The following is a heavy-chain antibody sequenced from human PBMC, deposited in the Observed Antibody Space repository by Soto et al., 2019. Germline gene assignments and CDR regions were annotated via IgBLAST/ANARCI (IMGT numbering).Heavy chain of an antibody. Sequence: PVGSLRLSCVASRFTFSSFTMNWVRQAPGKGLEWVSGISGSGGSTYYTDSVKGRFTISRDNSKNTLYLQMNSLRADDTAVYYCAKARPVDTRAWFVPWCQGTLVTVFS. V-gene: IGHV3-23*01. J-gene: IGHJ5*02. CDR1: RFTFSSFT. CDR2: ISGSGGST. D-gene: IGHD5-18*01. CDR3: AKARPVDTRAWFVP.